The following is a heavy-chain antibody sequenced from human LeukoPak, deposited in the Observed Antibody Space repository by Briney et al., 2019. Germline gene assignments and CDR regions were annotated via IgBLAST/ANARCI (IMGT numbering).Heavy chain of an antibody. Sequence: PGGSLRLSCAASGFTFSSYSMNWVRQAPGKGLEWVSSISSSSSYIYYADSVKGRFTISRDNAKNSLYLQMNSLRAEDTAVYYCARDRYYDSSGYSYYFDYWGQGTLVTVSP. CDR3: ARDRYYDSSGYSYYFDY. CDR2: ISSSSSYI. V-gene: IGHV3-21*01. D-gene: IGHD3-22*01. J-gene: IGHJ4*02. CDR1: GFTFSSYS.